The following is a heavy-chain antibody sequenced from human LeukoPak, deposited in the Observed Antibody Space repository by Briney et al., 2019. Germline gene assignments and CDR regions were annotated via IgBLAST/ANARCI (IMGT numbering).Heavy chain of an antibody. CDR3: ARVGQYSSSF. D-gene: IGHD6-6*01. CDR2: IYDSGTT. J-gene: IGHJ4*02. V-gene: IGHV4-59*12. Sequence: SETLSLTCTVSGGSISSYYWSWIRQPPGKGLEWFGYIYDSGTTNYNPSLKSRVTISVDTSKNQFSLKLSSVTAADTAVYYCARVGQYSSSFWGQGTLVTVSS. CDR1: GGSISSYY.